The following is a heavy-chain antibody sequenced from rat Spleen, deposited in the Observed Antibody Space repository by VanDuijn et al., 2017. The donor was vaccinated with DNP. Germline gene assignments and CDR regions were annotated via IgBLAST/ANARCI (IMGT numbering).Heavy chain of an antibody. J-gene: IGHJ1*01. CDR2: ISYSGST. V-gene: IGHV3-1*01. CDR1: GYFITSNY. D-gene: IGHD1-2*01. CDR3: VRAAMSLYWYFDF. Sequence: EVQLQESGPGLVKPSQSLSLTCSVTGYFITSNYWGWIRKFPGNKMEWIGHISYSGSTSYNPSLKSRISITRDTSKNQFFLQLNSVASEDTATYYCVRAAMSLYWYFDFWGPGTMVTVSS.